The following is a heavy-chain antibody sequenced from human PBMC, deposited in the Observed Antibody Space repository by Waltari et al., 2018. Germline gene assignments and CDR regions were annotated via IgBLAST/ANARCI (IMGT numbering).Heavy chain of an antibody. D-gene: IGHD3-22*01. V-gene: IGHV4-39*01. CDR2: SYYSGST. Sequence: QLQLQESGPGLVKPSETLSLTCTVSGGSISSSSYYWGWIRQPPGKGREWIGSSYYSGSTYYNPSLKSRVTISVDTSKNQFSLKLSSVTAADTAVYYCARHEYYYDSSGSSLDYWGQGTLVTVSS. CDR3: ARHEYYYDSSGSSLDY. J-gene: IGHJ4*02. CDR1: GGSISSSSYY.